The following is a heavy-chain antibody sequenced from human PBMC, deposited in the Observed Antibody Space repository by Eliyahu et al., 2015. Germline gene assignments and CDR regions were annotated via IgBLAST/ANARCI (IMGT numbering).Heavy chain of an antibody. J-gene: IGHJ6*02. CDR3: ARTSIRRGRLMSGYYGKRRDGMDV. Sequence: QVQLQQWGAGLLKPSETLSLTCAVYGGSFXGYYWSWIRQPPGKGLEWIGEINHSGSTNYNPSLKSRVTISVDTSKNQFSLKLSSVTAADTAVYYCARTSIRRGRLMSGYYGKRRDGMDVWGQGTTVTVSS. CDR1: GGSFXGYY. CDR2: INHSGST. D-gene: IGHD3-3*01. V-gene: IGHV4-34*01.